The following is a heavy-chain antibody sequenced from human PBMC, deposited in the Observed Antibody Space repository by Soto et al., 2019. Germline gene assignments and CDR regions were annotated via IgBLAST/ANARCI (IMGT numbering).Heavy chain of an antibody. V-gene: IGHV4-34*01. D-gene: IGHD3-3*01. CDR2: INHSGST. J-gene: IGHJ4*02. CDR3: AREYDFWSGYLNY. CDR1: GGSFSGYY. Sequence: PSETLSLTCAVYGGSFSGYYWSWIRQPPGKGLEWIGEINHSGSTNYNPSLKSRVTISVDTSKNQFSLKLSSVTAADTAVYYCAREYDFWSGYLNYWGQGTLVTSPQ.